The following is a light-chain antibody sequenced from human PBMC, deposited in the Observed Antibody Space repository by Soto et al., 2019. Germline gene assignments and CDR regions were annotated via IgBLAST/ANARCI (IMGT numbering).Light chain of an antibody. CDR2: YVD. J-gene: IGLJ1*01. Sequence: QSVLTQPASVSGSPGQSITISCTGISRDVGAYDYVSWYLQYPDKAPLPLIYYVDHRPSGVSSRFSGSKSGNTASLTISGLQAGDEGDYYCCSYADGSIYFFGTGTKVTVL. CDR1: SRDVGAYDY. CDR3: CSYADGSIYF. V-gene: IGLV2-14*03.